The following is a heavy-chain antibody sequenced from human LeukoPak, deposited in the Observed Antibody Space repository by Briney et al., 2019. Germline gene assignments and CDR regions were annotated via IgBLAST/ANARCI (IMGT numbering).Heavy chain of an antibody. CDR1: GGSISSYY. CDR2: IYNSGST. CDR3: ARTLRYFDWLLGPFDY. J-gene: IGHJ4*02. V-gene: IGHV4-59*12. D-gene: IGHD3-9*01. Sequence: SETLSLTCTVSGGSISSYYWSWIRQPLGKGLEWIGYIYNSGSTSYNPSLKSRVTMSVDTFKNQFSLKLSSVTAADTAVYYCARTLRYFDWLLGPFDYWGQGTLVTVSS.